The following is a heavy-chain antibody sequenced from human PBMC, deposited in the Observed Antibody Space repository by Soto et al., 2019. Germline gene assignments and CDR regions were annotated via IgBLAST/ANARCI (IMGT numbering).Heavy chain of an antibody. CDR2: IIPIFGTT. D-gene: IGHD3-22*01. J-gene: IGHJ4*02. Sequence: SVKVSCKASGGTFSSYAISWVRQAPGQGLEWMGGIIPIFGTTNYAQKFQGRVTITADKSTSTAYMELSSLRSEDTAVYYCARGKYYYDSSGFDYWGQGTLVTVSS. V-gene: IGHV1-69*06. CDR3: ARGKYYYDSSGFDY. CDR1: GGTFSSYA.